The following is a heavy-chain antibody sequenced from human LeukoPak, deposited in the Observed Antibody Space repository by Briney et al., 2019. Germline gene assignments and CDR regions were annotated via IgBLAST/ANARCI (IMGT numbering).Heavy chain of an antibody. CDR1: GGSISSSSYY. J-gene: IGHJ3*02. V-gene: IGHV4-39*07. CDR3: ARDPLDIVVVVAATTGAFDI. CDR2: IYYSGST. Sequence: SETLSLTCTVSGGSISSSSYYWGWIRQPPGKGLEWIGSIYYSGSTYYNPSLKSRVTISVDTSKNQFSLKLSSVTAADTAVYYCARDPLDIVVVVAATTGAFDIWGQGTMVTVSS. D-gene: IGHD2-15*01.